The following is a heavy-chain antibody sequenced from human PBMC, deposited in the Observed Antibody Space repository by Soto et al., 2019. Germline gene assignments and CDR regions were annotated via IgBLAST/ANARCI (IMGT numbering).Heavy chain of an antibody. CDR1: GYSCTSYL. V-gene: IGHV5-10-1*01. CDR3: ARLLYSSDGLVRNNWFDS. CDR2: IYPSDSYT. J-gene: IGHJ5*01. Sequence: PXESLKISWKGSGYSCTSYLLIWVRQMPGKGLDWMGSIYPSDSYTNYSPSFQGHVTISADKSISTAYLQWSSLKASDTAMYYCARLLYSSDGLVRNNWFDSWGQGTLVTVSS. D-gene: IGHD2-15*01.